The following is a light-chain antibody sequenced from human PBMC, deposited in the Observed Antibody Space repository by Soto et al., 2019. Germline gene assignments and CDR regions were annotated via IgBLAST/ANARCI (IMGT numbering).Light chain of an antibody. CDR3: QTWGTGIQV. Sequence: QPVLTQSPSASASLGASVKLTCTLSSGHSSYAIAWHQQQPEKGPRYLMKLNSDGSHYKGDGIPDRFSGSSSGAERYLTISSLQSEDEADYYCQTWGTGIQVFGGGNKVTVL. V-gene: IGLV4-69*01. CDR2: LNSDGSH. J-gene: IGLJ2*01. CDR1: SGHSSYA.